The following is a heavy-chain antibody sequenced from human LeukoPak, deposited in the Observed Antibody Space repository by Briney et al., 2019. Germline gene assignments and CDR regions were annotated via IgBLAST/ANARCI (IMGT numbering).Heavy chain of an antibody. Sequence: GGSLRLSCAASGFTFSSYGMHWVRQAPGKGLEWVAVIWYDGRNKYYADSVKGRFTISRDNSKNTLYLQMNSLRAEDTAVYYCARDLAYQPFDYWGQGTLVTVSS. J-gene: IGHJ4*02. CDR1: GFTFSSYG. CDR3: ARDLAYQPFDY. CDR2: IWYDGRNK. V-gene: IGHV3-33*01.